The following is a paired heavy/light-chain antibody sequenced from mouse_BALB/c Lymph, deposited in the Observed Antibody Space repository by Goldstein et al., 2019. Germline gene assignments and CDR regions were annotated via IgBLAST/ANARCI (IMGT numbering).Light chain of an antibody. J-gene: IGKJ1*01. V-gene: IGKV4-74*01. Sequence: QIVLTQSPAIMSASLGERVTMTCTASSSVSSSYLHWYQQKPGSSPKLWIYSTSNLASGVPARFSGSGSGTSYSLTISSMEAEDAATYYCHQYHRSPTFGGGTKLEIK. CDR3: HQYHRSPT. CDR1: SSVSSSY. CDR2: STS.
Heavy chain of an antibody. V-gene: IGHV14-3*02. Sequence: EVQLQQSGAELVRSGASVKLSCTASGFNIKDTYMHWVKQRPEQGLEWIGRIDPANGNTKYDPKFQGKATITADTSSNTAYLQLSSLTSEDTAVYYCAREGLLYAMDYWGQGTSVTVSS. CDR3: AREGLLYAMDY. CDR2: IDPANGNT. J-gene: IGHJ4*01. CDR1: GFNIKDTY.